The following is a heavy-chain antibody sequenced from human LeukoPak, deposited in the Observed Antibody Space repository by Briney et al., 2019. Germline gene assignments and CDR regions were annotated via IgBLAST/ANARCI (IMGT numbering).Heavy chain of an antibody. Sequence: PGGSLRLSCAASGFIFSDHWMHWVRQAPGKGLVWLSRINNDGSSTIYADSVKGRFTFSRDNSKNTMYLQMNSLRAEDTALYYCARVVGGPDIGRDAFAVWGRGTMVTVSS. CDR3: ARVVGGPDIGRDAFAV. J-gene: IGHJ3*01. CDR2: INNDGSST. V-gene: IGHV3-74*01. D-gene: IGHD2-15*01. CDR1: GFIFSDHW.